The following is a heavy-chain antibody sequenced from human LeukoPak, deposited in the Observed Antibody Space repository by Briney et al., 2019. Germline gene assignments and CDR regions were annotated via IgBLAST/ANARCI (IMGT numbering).Heavy chain of an antibody. V-gene: IGHV4-30-4*01. J-gene: IGHJ5*02. D-gene: IGHD3-22*01. Sequence: SETLSLTCTVSGGSISSGDYYWSWIPQPPGKGLEWIGYSYYSWSTYYNPSLKSRATISVDTSKNQFSLKLTSVTAADTDMYYCARPYYYDSRIDPWGQGTLVTVSS. CDR1: GGSISSGDYY. CDR2: SYYSWST. CDR3: ARPYYYDSRIDP.